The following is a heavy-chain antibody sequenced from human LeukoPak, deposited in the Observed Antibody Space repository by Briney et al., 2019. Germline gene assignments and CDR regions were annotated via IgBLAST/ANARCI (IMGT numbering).Heavy chain of an antibody. J-gene: IGHJ3*02. CDR1: GFTFSSYG. D-gene: IGHD4-17*01. V-gene: IGHV3-30*02. CDR3: ARVANTVTTSPDAFDI. CDR2: IRYDGSNK. Sequence: GGSLRLSCAASGFTFSSYGMHWVRQAPGKGLEWVAFIRYDGSNKYYADSVKGRLTISRDNSKNTLYLQMNSLRAEDTAVYYCARVANTVTTSPDAFDIWGQGTMVTVSS.